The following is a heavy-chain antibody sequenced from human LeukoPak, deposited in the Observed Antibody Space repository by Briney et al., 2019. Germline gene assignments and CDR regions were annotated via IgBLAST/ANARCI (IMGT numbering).Heavy chain of an antibody. CDR2: ISYIGST. D-gene: IGHD4-17*01. V-gene: IGHV4-59*11. CDR1: DDSFSSHY. J-gene: IGHJ3*02. Sequence: SETLSLTCAVSDDSFSSHYWTWIRQPPGKGLEWIGYISYIGSTNYNPSLKSRVTISIDTSKNQFSLQLTSVTAADTALYYCARDLVTVTKGFDIWGQGTMVSVSS. CDR3: ARDLVTVTKGFDI.